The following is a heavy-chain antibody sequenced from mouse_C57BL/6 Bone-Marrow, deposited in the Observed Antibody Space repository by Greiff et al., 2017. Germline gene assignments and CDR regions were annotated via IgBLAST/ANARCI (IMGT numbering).Heavy chain of an antibody. CDR2: VSYDGRN. CDR1: GYSITSGYY. Sequence: EVQLQESGPGLVKPSQSLSLTCSVTGYSITSGYYWNWIRQFPGNKLEWMGYVSYDGRNNYHPSLKNRISITGDTSKNQFFRKLNSVTSEDTATYYCARSRQLRRRNWGQGTLVTVSA. D-gene: IGHD3-2*02. V-gene: IGHV3-6*01. CDR3: ARSRQLRRRN. J-gene: IGHJ3*01.